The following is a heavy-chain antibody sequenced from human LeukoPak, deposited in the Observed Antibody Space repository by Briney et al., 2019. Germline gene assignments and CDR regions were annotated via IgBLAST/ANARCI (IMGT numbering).Heavy chain of an antibody. J-gene: IGHJ5*02. CDR2: IDEDGKTI. Sequence: PGGSLRLSCAASGFIFNSYWMHWVRQAPEKGLVWVSRIDEDGKTIDYADSVKGRFTISRDNAKDTLYLQMSSLRDEDTAVYYCVSDLCGGDDQWGRGTLVTVSS. CDR3: VSDLCGGDDQ. D-gene: IGHD3-3*01. V-gene: IGHV3-74*01. CDR1: GFIFNSYW.